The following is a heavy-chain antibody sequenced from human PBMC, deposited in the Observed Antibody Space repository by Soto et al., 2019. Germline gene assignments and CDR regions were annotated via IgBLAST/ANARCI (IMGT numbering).Heavy chain of an antibody. Sequence: EVQLVETGGGLIQPGGSLRLSCAASGFTVSSNYMSCVRQAPGKALEWVSVIYSGGSTYYADSVKGRFTISRDNSKNTLYLQMNSLRAEDTAVYYCARDYSGYGMDVWGQGTTVTVS. J-gene: IGHJ6*02. D-gene: IGHD4-4*01. CDR2: IYSGGST. V-gene: IGHV3-53*02. CDR1: GFTVSSNY. CDR3: ARDYSGYGMDV.